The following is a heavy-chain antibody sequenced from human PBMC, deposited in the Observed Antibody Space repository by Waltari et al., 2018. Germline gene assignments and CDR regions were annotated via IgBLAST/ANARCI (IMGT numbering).Heavy chain of an antibody. CDR3: AREGGDFWSGYNWFNP. Sequence: QVQLQESGPGLVKPSQTLSLTCTVSGGSVSSDTYYWSWSRQPAGRGLEWIGRIYTSGSTKYNPTPKSRVTLSIDTSRNQFSLKLRSVTVADTAVYYCAREGGDFWSGYNWFNPWGQGTLVTVSS. V-gene: IGHV4-61*02. CDR2: IYTSGST. D-gene: IGHD3-3*01. CDR1: GGSVSSDTYY. J-gene: IGHJ5*02.